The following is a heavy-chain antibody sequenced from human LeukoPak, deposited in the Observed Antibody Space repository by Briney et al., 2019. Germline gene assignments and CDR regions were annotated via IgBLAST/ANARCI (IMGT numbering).Heavy chain of an antibody. Sequence: SETLSLTCTVSGGSISSYYWSWIRQPPGKGLEWIGYIYYSGSTNYNPFLKSRVTISVDTSKNQFSLKLSSVTAADTAVYYCAREDPWSRVDYWGQGTLVTVSS. D-gene: IGHD2-8*02. V-gene: IGHV4-59*01. CDR2: IYYSGST. CDR3: AREDPWSRVDY. J-gene: IGHJ4*02. CDR1: GGSISSYY.